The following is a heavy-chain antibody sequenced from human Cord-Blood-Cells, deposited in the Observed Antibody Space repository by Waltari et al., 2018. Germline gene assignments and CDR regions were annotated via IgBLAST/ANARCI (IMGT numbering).Heavy chain of an antibody. CDR1: GGSISRYY. V-gene: IGHV4-59*01. CDR2: IYYSGST. J-gene: IGHJ1*01. D-gene: IGHD2-15*01. CDR3: ARAGYSQYFQH. Sequence: QVQLQESGPGLVKPSETLSLTCTVSGGSISRYYWSWIRQPPGKGLEWIGYIYYSGSTNYNPSLKSRVTISVDTSKNQFSLKLSSVTAADTAVYYCARAGYSQYFQHWGQGTLVTVSS.